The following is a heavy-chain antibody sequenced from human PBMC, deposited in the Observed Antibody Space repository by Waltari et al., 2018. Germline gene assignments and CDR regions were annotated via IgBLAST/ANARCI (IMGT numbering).Heavy chain of an antibody. V-gene: IGHV3-30*02. D-gene: IGHD1-26*01. CDR3: AKDSGSYSLDY. J-gene: IGHJ4*02. CDR1: VFTCSSYG. CDR2: IRYDGSNQ. Sequence: QGQLVESGGVVVQPGGSLRLSWAASVFTCSSYGMHWGRHAPGKGLEWVAFIRYDGSNQSYADSVKGRVTISRDNSKNTLYLQMNSLRAEDPAVYYCAKDSGSYSLDYWGQGTLVTVSS.